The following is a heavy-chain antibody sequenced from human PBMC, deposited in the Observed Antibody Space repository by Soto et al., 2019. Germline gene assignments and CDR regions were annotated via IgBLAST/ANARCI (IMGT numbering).Heavy chain of an antibody. Sequence: AGGSLRLSCATSGFDFSNTWIHWVRQVPGQGLVWVSRINSDGSSIIYADSVKGRFTLSRDNAKNTVHLQMSSLRVEDTAVYYCAKDWYHTIDSWGQGSPVTVSS. J-gene: IGHJ4*02. D-gene: IGHD1-20*01. V-gene: IGHV3-74*01. CDR2: INSDGSSI. CDR3: AKDWYHTIDS. CDR1: GFDFSNTW.